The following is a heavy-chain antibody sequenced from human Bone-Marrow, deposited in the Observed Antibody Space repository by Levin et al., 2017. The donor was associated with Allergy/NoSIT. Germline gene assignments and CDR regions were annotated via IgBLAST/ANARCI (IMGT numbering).Heavy chain of an antibody. CDR2: IIPIFGTA. V-gene: IGHV1-69*13. CDR1: GGTFSSYA. Sequence: SVKVSCKASGGTFSSYAISWVRQAPGQGLEWMGGIIPIFGTANYAQKFQGRVTITADESTSTAYMELSSLRSEDTAVYYCARGFGYSSSWYLDAFDIWGQGTMVTVSS. D-gene: IGHD6-13*01. CDR3: ARGFGYSSSWYLDAFDI. J-gene: IGHJ3*02.